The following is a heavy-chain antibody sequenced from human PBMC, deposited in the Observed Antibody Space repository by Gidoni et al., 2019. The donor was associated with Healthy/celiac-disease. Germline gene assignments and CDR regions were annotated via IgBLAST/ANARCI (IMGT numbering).Heavy chain of an antibody. CDR2: INPNSGGT. V-gene: IGHV1-2*02. CDR3: ATRDCSSTSCYRPYDAFDI. J-gene: IGHJ3*02. Sequence: QVQLVQSGAEVKKPGASVKVSCKASGYTFTGYYMHWVRQAPGQGLEWMGWINPNSGGTNYAQKFQGRVTMTRDTSISTAYMELSRLRSDDTAVYYCATRDCSSTSCYRPYDAFDIWGQGTMVTVSS. D-gene: IGHD2-2*01. CDR1: GYTFTGYY.